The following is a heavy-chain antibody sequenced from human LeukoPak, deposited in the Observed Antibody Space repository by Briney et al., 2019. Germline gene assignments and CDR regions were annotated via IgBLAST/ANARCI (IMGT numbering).Heavy chain of an antibody. CDR3: ARLYCHSQLEY. CDR1: GYTFTGYY. D-gene: IGHD5-24*01. V-gene: IGHV1-2*04. J-gene: IGHJ4*02. Sequence: ASVKLSCKASGYTFTGYYMHWVRQAPGQGLEWMGRINPNSGGTNYAEKFQGWVTMTWDTSNRTAYMGRSSLRSDYTAVYYCARLYCHSQLEYWGQGTLVTVSS. CDR2: INPNSGGT.